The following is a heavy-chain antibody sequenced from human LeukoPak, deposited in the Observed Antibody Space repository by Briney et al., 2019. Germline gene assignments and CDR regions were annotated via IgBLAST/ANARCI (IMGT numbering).Heavy chain of an antibody. Sequence: SETLSLTCTVSGGSISSSSYYWGWIRQPPGKGLEWIGSIYYSGITYYSPSLKSRVTISVDTSKNQFSLKLSSVTAADTAVYYCARLGYCSGGNCYNLYGMDVWGQGTTVTVSS. V-gene: IGHV4-39*01. D-gene: IGHD2-15*01. CDR2: IYYSGIT. J-gene: IGHJ6*02. CDR1: GGSISSSSYY. CDR3: ARLGYCSGGNCYNLYGMDV.